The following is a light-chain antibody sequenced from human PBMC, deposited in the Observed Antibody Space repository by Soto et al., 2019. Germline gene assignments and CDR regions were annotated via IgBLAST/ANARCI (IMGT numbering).Light chain of an antibody. Sequence: QPVLTQPPSASGTPGQRVTISCSGGSSNIGTNTVSWYQQVPGTAPKIVMYGNGQRSSGVPDRFSGSMSGTSASLAISGLQSEDEADYYCAAWDAGLNGWIFGGGTQLTVL. CDR2: GNG. V-gene: IGLV1-44*01. J-gene: IGLJ2*01. CDR1: SSNIGTNT. CDR3: AAWDAGLNGWI.